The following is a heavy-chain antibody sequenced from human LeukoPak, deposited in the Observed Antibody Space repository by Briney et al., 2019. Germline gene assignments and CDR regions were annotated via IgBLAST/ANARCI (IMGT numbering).Heavy chain of an antibody. CDR1: GGSVSSGSYY. V-gene: IGHV4-61*01. D-gene: IGHD3-10*01. J-gene: IGHJ4*02. CDR2: IYYSGST. CDR3: ARDATYGSGSYYNGGFDY. Sequence: SETLSLTCTVSGGSVSSGSYYWSRIRQPPGKGLEWIGYIYYSGSTNYNPSLKSRVTISVDTSKNQFSLKLSSVTAADTAVYYCARDATYGSGSYYNGGFDYWGQGTLVTVSS.